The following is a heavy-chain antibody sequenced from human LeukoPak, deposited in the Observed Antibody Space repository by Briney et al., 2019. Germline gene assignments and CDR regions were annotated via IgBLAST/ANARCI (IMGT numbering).Heavy chain of an antibody. CDR2: ISSNGGST. Sequence: GGSLRLSCSASGFTFSSYAMHWVRQAPGKGLEYVSAISSNGGSTYYADSVKGRFTISRDNSKNTLYLQMSSLRAEDTAVYYCVKDPAVAGTLYGMDVWGQGTTVTVSS. CDR1: GFTFSSYA. CDR3: VKDPAVAGTLYGMDV. D-gene: IGHD6-19*01. V-gene: IGHV3-64D*06. J-gene: IGHJ6*02.